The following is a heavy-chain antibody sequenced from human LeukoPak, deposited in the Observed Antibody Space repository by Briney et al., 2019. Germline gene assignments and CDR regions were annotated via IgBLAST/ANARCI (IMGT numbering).Heavy chain of an antibody. CDR1: GFTFSSYA. V-gene: IGHV3-23*01. CDR3: AKDRTTVVTPSFLFFDY. J-gene: IGHJ4*02. Sequence: PGGSLRLSCAASGFTFSSYAMSWVRRAPGKGLEWVSAISGSGGSTYYADSVKGRFTISRDNSKNTLYLQMNSLRAEDTAVYYCAKDRTTVVTPSFLFFDYWGQGTLVTVSS. D-gene: IGHD4-23*01. CDR2: ISGSGGST.